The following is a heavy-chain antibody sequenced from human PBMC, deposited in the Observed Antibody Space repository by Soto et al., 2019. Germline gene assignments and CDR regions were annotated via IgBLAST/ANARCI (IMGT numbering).Heavy chain of an antibody. CDR2: ISFDGKNT. CDR3: AMDHLYCTDVNCFRGYYGMDV. J-gene: IGHJ6*02. V-gene: IGHV3-30*04. CDR1: GFSFETYA. Sequence: QVKLVESGGGLVQPGKSLRLSCEASGFSFETYAFHWVRQAPGKGLEWVAVISFDGKNTYYADSVKGRFTFSRDNSKNTLYLQLNRLRPEDTAVYFCAMDHLYCTDVNCFRGYYGMDVWGQGTPVTVSS. D-gene: IGHD2-8*01.